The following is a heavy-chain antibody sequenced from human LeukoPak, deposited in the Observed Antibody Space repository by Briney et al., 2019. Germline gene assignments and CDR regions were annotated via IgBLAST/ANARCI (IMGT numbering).Heavy chain of an antibody. Sequence: GGSLRLSCAASGFTVSSNYMSWVRQAPGKGLEWVSVIYSGGSTYYADSVKGRFTISRDNSKNTLYLQMNSLRAEDTAVYYCARDHLVTGTTSRFDPWGQGTLVTVSS. J-gene: IGHJ5*02. CDR3: ARDHLVTGTTSRFDP. CDR2: IYSGGST. CDR1: GFTVSSNY. V-gene: IGHV3-66*02. D-gene: IGHD1-7*01.